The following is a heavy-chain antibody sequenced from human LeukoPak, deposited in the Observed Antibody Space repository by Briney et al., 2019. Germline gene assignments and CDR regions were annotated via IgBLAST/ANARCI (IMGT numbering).Heavy chain of an antibody. J-gene: IGHJ5*02. CDR3: ARRTGWLDP. CDR2: IYDTGRS. CDR1: GGSINRGGYS. V-gene: IGHV4-30-2*01. Sequence: TLPLTGTVSGGSINRGGYSWSWLRQQPGKGLEWIGGIYDTGRSHYNPSLQSRFIISADIAKNHFSLRLKNVTAADTAIYYCARRTGWLDPWGQGTLVIVSS.